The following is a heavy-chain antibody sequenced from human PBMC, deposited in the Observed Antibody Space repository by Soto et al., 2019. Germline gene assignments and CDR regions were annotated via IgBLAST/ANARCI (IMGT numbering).Heavy chain of an antibody. J-gene: IGHJ3*01. V-gene: IGHV1-18*01. Sequence: QVQLVQSGAEVKKPGASVKVSCRASGYTLRNYGIAWVRQAPGQGLEWVGWISAYNGDTKYAQRVQGRVTLITDTSTSTAYMDLRGLRSDDTAVYYCARANVGVTPREPFDFWGQGTLVTVSP. CDR2: ISAYNGDT. D-gene: IGHD1-26*01. CDR1: GYTLRNYG. CDR3: ARANVGVTPREPFDF.